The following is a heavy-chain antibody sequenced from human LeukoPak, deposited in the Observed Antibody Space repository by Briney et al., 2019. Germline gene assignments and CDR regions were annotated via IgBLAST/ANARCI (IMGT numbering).Heavy chain of an antibody. D-gene: IGHD2-2*01. CDR2: SSNE. V-gene: IGHV3-30*03. Sequence: QPGGSLRLSCAASGFSFSNYIMHWVRQAPGKGLEWVASSNEDYIDSVKGRFIISRDNSENTLYLQMNSLRAEDTAVFYCVRETMPPAPHSGAFHIWGQGTMVTVSS. J-gene: IGHJ3*02. CDR1: GFSFSNYI. CDR3: VRETMPPAPHSGAFHI.